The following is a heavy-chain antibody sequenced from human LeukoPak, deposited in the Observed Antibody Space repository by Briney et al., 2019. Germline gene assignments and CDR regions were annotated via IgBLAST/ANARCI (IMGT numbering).Heavy chain of an antibody. J-gene: IGHJ5*02. CDR3: AREIITMVRGAHLAPTVYAWFDP. CDR2: IIPIFGTA. Sequence: SVKVSCKASGGTFSSYAISWVRQAPGQGLEWMGRIIPIFGTANYAQKFQGRVTITTDESTSTAYMELSSLRSEDTAVYYCAREIITMVRGAHLAPTVYAWFDPWGQGTLVTVSS. CDR1: GGTFSSYA. V-gene: IGHV1-69*05. D-gene: IGHD3-10*01.